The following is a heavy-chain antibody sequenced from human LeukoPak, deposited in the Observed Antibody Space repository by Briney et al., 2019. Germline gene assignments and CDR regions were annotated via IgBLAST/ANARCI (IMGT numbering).Heavy chain of an antibody. D-gene: IGHD5-12*01. CDR2: IKSNTDGGTT. CDR1: GFTFDDYG. J-gene: IGHJ4*02. Sequence: GGSLRLSCAASGFTFDDYGMSWVRQAPGKGLEWVGRIKSNTDGGTTDYAAPVKGRFTISRDDSINTLYLQMNSLKTEDTAVYYCTTDGEDIVTDEFDYWGQGTLVTVSS. V-gene: IGHV3-15*01. CDR3: TTDGEDIVTDEFDY.